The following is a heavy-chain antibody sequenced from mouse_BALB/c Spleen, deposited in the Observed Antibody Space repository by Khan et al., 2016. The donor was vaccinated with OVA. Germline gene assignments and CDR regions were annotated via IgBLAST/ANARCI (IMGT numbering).Heavy chain of an antibody. J-gene: IGHJ3*01. D-gene: IGHD4-1*01. CDR3: AREWDALFPY. V-gene: IGHV1-77*01. Sequence: VQLQQSGAELARPGTSVKLSCKASGYNFTVYYINWMRQRTGQGLEWIGEIYPGSDNTYYNEKFKGQATLTADKSSSPASMQLSSLTSEDSAVYFCAREWDALFPYWCQGTLVTGSA. CDR2: IYPGSDNT. CDR1: GYNFTVYY.